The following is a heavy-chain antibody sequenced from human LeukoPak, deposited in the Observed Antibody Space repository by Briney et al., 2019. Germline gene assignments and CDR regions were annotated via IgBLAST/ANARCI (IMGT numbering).Heavy chain of an antibody. CDR1: GFTLSSYS. J-gene: IGHJ4*02. CDR2: ISSSSSGV. Sequence: GGSLRLSCAASGFTLSSYSMNWVRQAPGKGLEWVSHISSSSSGVYYADSVKGRFTISRDNSKNTLYLQMNSLRAEDTAVYYCARDTERAFDYWGQGTLVTVSS. D-gene: IGHD4-17*01. CDR3: ARDTERAFDY. V-gene: IGHV3-48*01.